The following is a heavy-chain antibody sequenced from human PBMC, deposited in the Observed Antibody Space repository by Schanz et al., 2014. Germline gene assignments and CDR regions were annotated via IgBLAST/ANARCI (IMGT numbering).Heavy chain of an antibody. CDR3: AKDGRLPYYGTGSDFDY. CDR1: GFAFNNYG. CDR2: IWYDGNNK. Sequence: QVQLAESGGGVVQPGRSLRLSCAASGFAFNNYGMHWVRQAPGKGLEWVAIIWYDGNNKKYADSVKGRFSISRDNFKNTLFLQMNSLRAGDTAVYYCAKDGRLPYYGTGSDFDYWGQGTLVAVSS. D-gene: IGHD3-22*01. V-gene: IGHV3-33*06. J-gene: IGHJ4*02.